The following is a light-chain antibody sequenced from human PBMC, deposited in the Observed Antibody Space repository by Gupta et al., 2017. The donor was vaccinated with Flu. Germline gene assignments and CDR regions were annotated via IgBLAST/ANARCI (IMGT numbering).Light chain of an antibody. Sequence: QSALTQPASVSGSPGQSITISCTGTSSDVGRSDYVSWYQQHPDKAPKLIIYDVTNRPSGVSSRFSGSKSGNTASLTISGLQAEDETDYYCSSYTSGSNFYVFGTGTKVTVL. CDR1: SSDVGRSDY. CDR3: SSYTSGSNFYV. V-gene: IGLV2-14*01. J-gene: IGLJ1*01. CDR2: DVT.